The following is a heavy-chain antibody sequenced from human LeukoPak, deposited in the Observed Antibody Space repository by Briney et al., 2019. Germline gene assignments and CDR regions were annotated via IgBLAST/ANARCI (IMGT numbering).Heavy chain of an antibody. Sequence: PSETLSLTCAVSGGSISSGGYSWSWIRQLPGKGLEWIGYIYHSGSTYYNPSLKSRVTISVVRSKNQFSLKLSSVTAADTAVYYCARAYETMILTIWGQGTLVTASS. CDR2: IYHSGST. CDR3: ARAYETMILTI. J-gene: IGHJ4*02. CDR1: GGSISSGGYS. V-gene: IGHV4-30-2*01. D-gene: IGHD3-22*01.